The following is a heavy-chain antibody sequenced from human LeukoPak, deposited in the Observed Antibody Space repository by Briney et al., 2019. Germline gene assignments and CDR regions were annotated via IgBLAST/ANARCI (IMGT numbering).Heavy chain of an antibody. J-gene: IGHJ3*02. CDR3: ARAQRRYHDAFDI. CDR2: MNPNSGNT. Sequence: SVKVSCKASGYTFTSYDINWVRQATGQGLEWMGWMNPNSGNTGYAQKFQGRVTMTRNTSISTAYMELSRLRSDDTAVYYCARAQRRYHDAFDIWGQGTMVTVSS. CDR1: GYTFTSYD. D-gene: IGHD1-26*01. V-gene: IGHV1-8*01.